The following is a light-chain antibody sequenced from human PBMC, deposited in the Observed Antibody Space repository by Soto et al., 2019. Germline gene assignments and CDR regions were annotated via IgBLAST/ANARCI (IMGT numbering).Light chain of an antibody. J-gene: IGKJ1*01. CDR3: QHYNTYPWT. CDR2: KAS. Sequence: QMTQSPSTLSASIGDTVTITCRASQSISSWLAWYQQKAGKAPKLLIYKASALESGVPSRFSGSGSGTEFTLTISSLEPEDFATYYCQHYNTYPWTFGQGTKVDIK. V-gene: IGKV1-5*03. CDR1: QSISSW.